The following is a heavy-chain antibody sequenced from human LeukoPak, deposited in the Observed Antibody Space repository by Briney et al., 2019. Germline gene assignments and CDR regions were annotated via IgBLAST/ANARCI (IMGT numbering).Heavy chain of an antibody. J-gene: IGHJ1*01. D-gene: IGHD6-19*01. V-gene: IGHV1-69*13. CDR2: IIPIFGTA. Sequence: GASVKVSGKASGGTFSNYAISWVRQAPGQGLEWMGAIIPIFGTANYAQKFQGRVTITADESTSTAYMELSSLRSEDTAVYYCARILSSSWYEYFHHWGQGTLVTVSS. CDR1: GGTFSNYA. CDR3: ARILSSSWYEYFHH.